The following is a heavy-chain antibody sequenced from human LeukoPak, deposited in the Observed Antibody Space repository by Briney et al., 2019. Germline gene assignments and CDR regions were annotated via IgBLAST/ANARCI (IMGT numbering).Heavy chain of an antibody. V-gene: IGHV4-30-4*08. D-gene: IGHD3-3*01. CDR3: ARGRSGDNGAFDI. CDR1: GGSISSGDYY. Sequence: RASETLSLTCTVSGGSISSGDYYWSWIRQPPGKGLEWIGYIYYSGNTYYNPSLKSRVTISVDTSKNQFSLKLSSVTGADTAVYYCARGRSGDNGAFDIWGQGTMVTVSS. CDR2: IYYSGNT. J-gene: IGHJ3*02.